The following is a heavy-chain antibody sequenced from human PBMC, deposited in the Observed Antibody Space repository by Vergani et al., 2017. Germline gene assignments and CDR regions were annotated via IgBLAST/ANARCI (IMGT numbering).Heavy chain of an antibody. CDR1: GFTFSSYG. Sequence: QVQLVESGGGVVQPGGSLRLSCAASGFTFSSYGMHWVRQAPGKGLEWVAFIRYDGSNKYYADSVKGRFTISRDNSKNTLYLQMNSLRAEDTAVYYCAKAYCSSTSCYSPGPLDYWGQGTQVTVSS. D-gene: IGHD2-2*01. V-gene: IGHV3-30*02. CDR2: IRYDGSNK. J-gene: IGHJ4*02. CDR3: AKAYCSSTSCYSPGPLDY.